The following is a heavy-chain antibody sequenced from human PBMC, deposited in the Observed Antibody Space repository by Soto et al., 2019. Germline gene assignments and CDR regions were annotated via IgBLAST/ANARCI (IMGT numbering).Heavy chain of an antibody. D-gene: IGHD1-1*01. J-gene: IGHJ6*02. CDR1: GFLFRSYW. CDR3: GRGTSAWKGVDV. Sequence: EVQLVESGGDLVQPGESLRLSCVPSGFLFRSYWMHWVRQTPAKGLVWVSEIRPDGSNTNYADSVRGRFTMSRDNAKNALYLQMNSLRVEDTGVYYCGRGTSAWKGVDVWGQGTTVIVSS. CDR2: IRPDGSNT. V-gene: IGHV3-74*01.